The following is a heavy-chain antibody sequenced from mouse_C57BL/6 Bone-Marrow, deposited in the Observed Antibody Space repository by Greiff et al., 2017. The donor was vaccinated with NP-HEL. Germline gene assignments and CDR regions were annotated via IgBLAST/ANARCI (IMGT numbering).Heavy chain of an antibody. CDR2: ISSGGSYT. CDR1: GFTFSSYG. V-gene: IGHV5-6*01. CDR3: ARHEGCH. Sequence: EVKVVESGGDLVKPGGSLKLSCAASGFTFSSYGMSWVRQTPDKRLEWVATISSGGSYTYYPDSVKGRFTISRDNAKNTLYLQMSSLKSEDTAMYYCARHEGCHWGQGTLVTVSA. J-gene: IGHJ3*01. D-gene: IGHD6-1*01.